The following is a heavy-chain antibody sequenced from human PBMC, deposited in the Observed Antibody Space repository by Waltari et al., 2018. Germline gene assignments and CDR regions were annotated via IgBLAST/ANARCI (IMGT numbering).Heavy chain of an antibody. V-gene: IGHV4-59*01. CDR2: IYYSGST. D-gene: IGHD3-22*01. CDR3: ARTYYDSSGYWVDYFDY. Sequence: QVQLQESGPGLVKPSETLSLTCTVSRGSISNYYWSWIRQPPGKGLAWIGYIYYSGSTNYNPSLKSRVTISVDTSKNQFSLNLSSVTAADTAVYYCARTYYDSSGYWVDYFDYWGQGTLVTVSS. CDR1: RGSISNYY. J-gene: IGHJ4*02.